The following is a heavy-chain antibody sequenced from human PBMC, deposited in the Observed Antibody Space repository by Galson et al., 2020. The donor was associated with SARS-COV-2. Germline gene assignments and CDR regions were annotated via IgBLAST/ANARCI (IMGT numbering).Heavy chain of an antibody. J-gene: IGHJ4*02. CDR3: ARDSPDADYDSSGPNLWYFDY. V-gene: IGHV3-33*01. CDR2: IWYDGSNK. D-gene: IGHD3-22*01. Sequence: GESLKIFCAASGFTFSSYGMHWVRQAPGKGLEWVAVIWYDGSNKYYADSVKGRFTISRDNSKNTLYLQMNSLRAEDTAVYYCARDSPDADYDSSGPNLWYFDYWGQGTLVTVSS. CDR1: GFTFSSYG.